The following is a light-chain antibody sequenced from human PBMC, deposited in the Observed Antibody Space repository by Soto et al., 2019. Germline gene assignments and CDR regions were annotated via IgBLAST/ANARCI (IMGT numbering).Light chain of an antibody. J-gene: IGLJ3*02. CDR1: SGHSSYI. V-gene: IGLV4-60*02. CDR2: LEGSGNY. CDR3: ETWDSKSWV. Sequence: QSVLTQSSSASASLGSSVKLTCTLSSGHSSYIIAWHQQQPGKAPRYLMKLEGSGNYNKESGVPDRFSGSSSGADRYLTISNLQFEDEADYYCETWDSKSWVFGGGTKLTVL.